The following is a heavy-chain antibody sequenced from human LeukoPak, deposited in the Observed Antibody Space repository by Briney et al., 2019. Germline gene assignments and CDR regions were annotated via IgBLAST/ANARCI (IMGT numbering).Heavy chain of an antibody. CDR2: IIPILGIA. V-gene: IGHV1-69*04. J-gene: IGHJ4*02. CDR1: GGTFSSYA. D-gene: IGHD5-18*01. Sequence: AVKVSCKASGGTFSSYAISWVRQAPGQGLEWMGRIIPILGIANYAQKFQGRVTITADKSTSTAYMELSSLRSGDTAVYYCARLAEGYSYGLDYWGQGTLVTVSS. CDR3: ARLAEGYSYGLDY.